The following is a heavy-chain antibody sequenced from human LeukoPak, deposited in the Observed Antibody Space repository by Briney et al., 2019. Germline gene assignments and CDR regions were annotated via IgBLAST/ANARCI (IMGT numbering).Heavy chain of an antibody. V-gene: IGHV4-39*01. CDR1: GGSISSSSYY. J-gene: IGHJ4*02. CDR3: FGYDYVWGSYRSLGDY. D-gene: IGHD3-16*02. CDR2: IYYSGST. Sequence: PSETLSLTCTVSGGSISSSSYYWGWLRQPPGKGLEWIGSIYYSGSTYYNPSLKSRVTISVDTSKNQFSLKLSSVTAADTAVYYCFGYDYVWGSYRSLGDYWGQGTLVTVSS.